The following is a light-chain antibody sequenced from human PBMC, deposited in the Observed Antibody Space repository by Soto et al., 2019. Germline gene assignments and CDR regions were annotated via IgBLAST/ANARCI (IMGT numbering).Light chain of an antibody. CDR1: SSDVGGYNY. Sequence: QSALTQPPSASGSPGQSVTISCTGTSSDVGGYNYVSWYQQHPGKAPKLMIYEVSTRPSGVPDRFSGSKSGNTASLTVSGLQAEDEADYYCSSYAGSNNSLYVFGTGTKLTVL. J-gene: IGLJ1*01. CDR3: SSYAGSNNSLYV. CDR2: EVS. V-gene: IGLV2-8*01.